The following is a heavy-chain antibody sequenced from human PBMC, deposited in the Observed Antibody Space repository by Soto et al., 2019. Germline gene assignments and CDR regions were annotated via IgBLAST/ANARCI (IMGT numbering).Heavy chain of an antibody. Sequence: EVQLVESGGGLVKPGGSLRLSCAASGFTFSSYSMNWVRQAPGKGLEWVSSISSSSSYIYYADSVKGRFTISRDNAKNSLYLLMNSLRAEDTAVYYCAREGSSWYADYYYYGMDVWGQGTTVTVSS. D-gene: IGHD6-13*01. J-gene: IGHJ6*02. V-gene: IGHV3-21*01. CDR3: AREGSSWYADYYYYGMDV. CDR1: GFTFSSYS. CDR2: ISSSSSYI.